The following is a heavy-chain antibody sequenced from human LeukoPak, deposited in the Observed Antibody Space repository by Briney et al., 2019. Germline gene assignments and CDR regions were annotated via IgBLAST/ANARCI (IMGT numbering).Heavy chain of an antibody. Sequence: GGSLRLSCAASGFTFSDYYMSWIRQAPGKGREWVSYISSSGSTIYYADSVKGRFTISRDNAKNSLYLQMNSLRAEDTAVYYCARESTSDSSGYYYGYFDYWGQGTLVTVSS. V-gene: IGHV3-11*01. CDR1: GFTFSDYY. J-gene: IGHJ4*02. D-gene: IGHD3-22*01. CDR3: ARESTSDSSGYYYGYFDY. CDR2: ISSSGSTI.